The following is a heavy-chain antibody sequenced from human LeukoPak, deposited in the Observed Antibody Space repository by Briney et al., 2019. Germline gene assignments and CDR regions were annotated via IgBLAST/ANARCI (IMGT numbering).Heavy chain of an antibody. J-gene: IGHJ4*02. CDR2: ISSSGSTI. CDR1: GFTFSSYE. D-gene: IGHD6-19*01. CDR3: ARDPLYSSGWYPFDY. V-gene: IGHV3-48*03. Sequence: GGSLRLSCAASGFTFSSYEMNWVRQAPGKGLEWVSYISSSGSTIYYADSVKGRFTISRDNAKNSLYLQMSSLRAEDTAVYYCARDPLYSSGWYPFDYWGQGTLVTVSS.